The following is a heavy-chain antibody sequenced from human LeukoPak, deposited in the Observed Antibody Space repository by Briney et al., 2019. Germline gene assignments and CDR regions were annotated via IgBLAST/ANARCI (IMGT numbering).Heavy chain of an antibody. CDR3: AGDQLALNALNI. V-gene: IGHV4-59*11. Sequence: SETLSLTCTVSGGSMSSHYWSWIRQPPGKGLEWLGYISYIGSTNYSPSLKSRVTISVDTSKNQFSLRLSSVTAADTAVYFCAGDQLALNALNIWGQGQWSASLQ. J-gene: IGHJ3*02. CDR2: ISYIGST. CDR1: GGSMSSHY. D-gene: IGHD1-1*01.